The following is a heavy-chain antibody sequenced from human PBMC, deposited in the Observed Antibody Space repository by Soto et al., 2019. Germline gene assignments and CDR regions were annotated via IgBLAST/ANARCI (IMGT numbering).Heavy chain of an antibody. CDR2: TRNKANSYTT. CDR3: ARSYCGGDCPYYLDF. V-gene: IGHV3-72*01. D-gene: IGHD2-21*01. CDR1: GFSFSDHY. Sequence: ESGGGLVQPGGSLRLSCAASGFSFSDHYMDWVRQAPGKGLEWVGRTRNKANSYTTEYAASVKGRFTISRDDSKNSLYLQMNSMNIDDTAMYYCARSYCGGDCPYYLDFWGKGTLVTVSS. J-gene: IGHJ4*02.